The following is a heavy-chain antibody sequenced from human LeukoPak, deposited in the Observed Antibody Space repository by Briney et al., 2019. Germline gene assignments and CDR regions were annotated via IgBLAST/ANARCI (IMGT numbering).Heavy chain of an antibody. J-gene: IGHJ5*01. V-gene: IGHV4-59*11. CDR3: ARLVWLGESPGSWFDS. CDR2: IHYSGST. Sequence: SSETLSLTCSVSGGSITSLFWSWIRQPPGKGLEWIGYIHYSGSTNYNPSLKSRVTISPDTSKNQLFLKLNSVTVADTAVYYCARLVWLGESPGSWFDSWGQGTLVTVSS. CDR1: GGSITSLF. D-gene: IGHD3-10*01.